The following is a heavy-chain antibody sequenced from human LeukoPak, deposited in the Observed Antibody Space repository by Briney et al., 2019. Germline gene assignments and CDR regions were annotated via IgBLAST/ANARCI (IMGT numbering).Heavy chain of an antibody. Sequence: PSETLSLTCTVSGGSISISTYYWGWIRQPPGKGLEWIGNIYYSGSTYYNPSLKSRVTISVDTSKNQFSLKVTSVTAADTAVYYCARVARPENGWSIFDSWGQGTQVTVSS. D-gene: IGHD6-19*01. CDR1: GGSISISTYY. V-gene: IGHV4-39*01. CDR3: ARVARPENGWSIFDS. CDR2: IYYSGST. J-gene: IGHJ4*02.